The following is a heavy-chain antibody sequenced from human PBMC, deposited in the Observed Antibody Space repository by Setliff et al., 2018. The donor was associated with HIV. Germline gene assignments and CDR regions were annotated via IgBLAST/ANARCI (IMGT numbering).Heavy chain of an antibody. Sequence: ASVKVSCKVSGYTLTELSMHWVRQAPGKGLEWVGRVDPEDGETMYAEKFQGRVTITADTSTDTAYLELSSLRSEDTAVYYCATVSGDYYDSSDRPWGQGTLVTVSS. V-gene: IGHV1-24*01. CDR3: ATVSGDYYDSSDRP. J-gene: IGHJ5*02. D-gene: IGHD3-22*01. CDR2: VDPEDGET. CDR1: GYTLTELS.